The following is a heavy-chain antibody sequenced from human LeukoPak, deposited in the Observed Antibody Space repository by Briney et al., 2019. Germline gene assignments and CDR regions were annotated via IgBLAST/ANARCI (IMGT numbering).Heavy chain of an antibody. J-gene: IGHJ6*02. CDR3: ARDLLAAAGRLYYYYGMDV. V-gene: IGHV3-30-3*01. D-gene: IGHD6-13*01. CDR2: ISYDGSNK. CDR1: GFTFSSYA. Sequence: PGGSLRLSCAASGFTFSSYAMHWVRQAPGKGLEWVAVISYDGSNKYYADSVKGRFTISRDNSKNTLYLQMNSLRAEDTAVYYCARDLLAAAGRLYYYYGMDVWGRGTTVTVSS.